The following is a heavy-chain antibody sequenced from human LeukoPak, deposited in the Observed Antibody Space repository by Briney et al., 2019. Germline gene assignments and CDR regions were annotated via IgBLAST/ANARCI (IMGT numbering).Heavy chain of an antibody. Sequence: RGSLRLSCVASGFTFSSYSITWVRQAPGKGLECVSYITIYSSIINYSDSVKGRFTISRDNAKNSLYLQMNGLRAEDTAVYYCVRDRVYAFDLWGQGTMVTVSS. CDR2: ITIYSSII. J-gene: IGHJ3*01. D-gene: IGHD3-10*01. V-gene: IGHV3-48*01. CDR3: VRDRVYAFDL. CDR1: GFTFSSYS.